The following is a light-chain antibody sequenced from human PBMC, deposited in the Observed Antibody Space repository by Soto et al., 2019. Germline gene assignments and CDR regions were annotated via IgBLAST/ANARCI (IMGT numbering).Light chain of an antibody. J-gene: IGKJ5*01. CDR1: ESISRH. CDR2: ATS. V-gene: IGKV1-39*01. Sequence: DIQMSQSPSSLSASVGDRVTITCRAAESISRHLNWYQQKPGRAPDLLIYATSTLQNGVPSRFTGSGSGTEFTLTITGLQLEDFATYYCQQDYSTLATFGQGTRLEIK. CDR3: QQDYSTLAT.